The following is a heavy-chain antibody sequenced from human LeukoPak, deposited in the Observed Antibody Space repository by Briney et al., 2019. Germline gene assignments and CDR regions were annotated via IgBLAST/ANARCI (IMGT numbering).Heavy chain of an antibody. V-gene: IGHV4-34*01. CDR3: ARRAVLRELGEVVGYFDY. CDR1: GGSVRDYY. Sequence: PSETLSLTCAVSGGSVRDYYWSWIRQPPGKGLEWIAEIHHSGTTKYNPSLKSRVTISMDTSKNQFSLKLSSVTAADTAMYYCARRAVLRELGEVVGYFDYWGQGTLVTVSS. CDR2: IHHSGTT. J-gene: IGHJ4*02. D-gene: IGHD1-26*01.